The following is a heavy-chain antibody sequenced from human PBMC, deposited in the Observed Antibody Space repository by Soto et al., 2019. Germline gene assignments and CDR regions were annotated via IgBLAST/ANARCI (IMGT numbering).Heavy chain of an antibody. CDR3: ARDLHSDGMDV. Sequence: ASVKVSCKASGYTFTSYAMHWVRQAPGQRLEWMGWINAGNGNTKYSQKFQGRVTITRDTSASTAYMELSSLRSVDTAGYYCARDLHSDGMDVWGQGTTVTAP. CDR1: GYTFTSYA. V-gene: IGHV1-3*01. CDR2: INAGNGNT. D-gene: IGHD4-4*01. J-gene: IGHJ6*02.